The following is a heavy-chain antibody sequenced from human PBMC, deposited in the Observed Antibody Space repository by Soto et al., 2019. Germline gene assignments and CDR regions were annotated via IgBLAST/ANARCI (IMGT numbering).Heavy chain of an antibody. J-gene: IGHJ5*02. CDR3: ARCIVVVPAAIVWFDP. CDR2: IYYSGST. V-gene: IGHV4-59*01. CDR1: GGSISSYY. D-gene: IGHD2-2*01. Sequence: PSETLYLTCTVSGGSISSYYWSWIRQPPGKGLEWIGYIYYSGSTNYNPSLKSRVTISVDTSKNQFSLKLSSVTAADTAVYYCARCIVVVPAAIVWFDPWGQGTLVTVSS.